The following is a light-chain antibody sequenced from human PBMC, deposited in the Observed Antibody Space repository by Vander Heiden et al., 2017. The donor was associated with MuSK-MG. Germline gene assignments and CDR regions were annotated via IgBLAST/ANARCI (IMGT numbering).Light chain of an antibody. CDR3: SSYTSSSTPCV. J-gene: IGLJ1*01. CDR1: SSDVGGYNY. V-gene: IGLV2-14*01. Sequence: QSALTQPASLPGSPVQSITISCTGTSSDVGGYNYVSWYHQHPGKAPKLMIYDVSNRPSGVSNRFSGSKSGNTASLTISGLQAEDEADYYCSSYTSSSTPCVFGTGTKVTVL. CDR2: DVS.